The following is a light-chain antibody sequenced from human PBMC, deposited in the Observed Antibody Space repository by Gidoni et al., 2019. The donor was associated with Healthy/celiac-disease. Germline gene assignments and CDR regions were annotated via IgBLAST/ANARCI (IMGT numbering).Light chain of an antibody. CDR1: SSAVGSYNL. CDR2: EGS. J-gene: IGLJ1*01. Sequence: QSALTQPASVSGSPGQSITISCTGTSSAVGSYNLVSWYQQHPGKAPKLMIYEGSKRPSGVSNRFSGSKSGNTASLTISGLQAEDEADYYCCSYAGSSTYVFGTGTKVTV. V-gene: IGLV2-23*01. CDR3: CSYAGSSTYV.